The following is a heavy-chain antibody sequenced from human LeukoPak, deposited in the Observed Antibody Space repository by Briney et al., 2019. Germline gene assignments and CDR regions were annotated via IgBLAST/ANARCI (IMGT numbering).Heavy chain of an antibody. CDR2: IYHSGST. Sequence: PSETLSLTCTVSGGSISTYYWNWIRQPPGKGLEWIGYIYHSGSTYYNPSLKSRVTISVDTSKNQFSLKLSSVTAADTAVYYCARDLAGLCSPWGQGTLVTVSS. CDR3: ARDLAGLCSP. D-gene: IGHD3-10*02. V-gene: IGHV4-59*12. CDR1: GGSISTYY. J-gene: IGHJ5*02.